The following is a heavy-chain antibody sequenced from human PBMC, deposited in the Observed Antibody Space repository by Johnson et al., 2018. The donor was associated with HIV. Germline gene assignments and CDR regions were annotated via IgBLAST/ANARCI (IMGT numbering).Heavy chain of an antibody. V-gene: IGHV3-49*04. CDR2: IRSKAYGGTT. CDR3: TRGGWDTNGFYSPYDAFDV. Sequence: VQLVESGGAVVQPGRSLRLSCKSSEFTFGDYAMSWVRQAPGKGLEWVGFIRSKAYGGTTEYAASVKGRFTISRDDPKSIAYLHMNSLKTEDTAVYYCTRGGWDTNGFYSPYDAFDVWGQGTMVTVSS. J-gene: IGHJ3*01. D-gene: IGHD3-22*01. CDR1: EFTFGDYA.